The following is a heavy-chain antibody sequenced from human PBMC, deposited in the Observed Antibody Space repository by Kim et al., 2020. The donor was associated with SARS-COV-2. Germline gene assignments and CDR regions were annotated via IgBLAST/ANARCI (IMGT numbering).Heavy chain of an antibody. V-gene: IGHV3-66*04. CDR3: ARLGRATRYFDY. CDR1: GFTVSSNY. Sequence: GGSLRLSCAASGFTVSSNYMSWVRQAPGKGLEWVSVIYSGGSTYYADSVKGRFTISRDNSKNTLYLQMNSLRAEDTAVYYCARLGRATRYFDYWGQGTLVTVSS. J-gene: IGHJ4*02. D-gene: IGHD1-26*01. CDR2: IYSGGST.